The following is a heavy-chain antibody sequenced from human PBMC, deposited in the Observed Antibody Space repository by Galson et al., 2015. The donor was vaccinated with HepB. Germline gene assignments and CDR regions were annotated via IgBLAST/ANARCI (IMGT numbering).Heavy chain of an antibody. J-gene: IGHJ4*02. CDR1: GFTFSDHH. D-gene: IGHD1-7*01. CDR3: ARCRTSPVVRFDY. V-gene: IGHV3-72*01. Sequence: SLRLSCAASGFTFSDHHMDWVRQAPGKGLEWVGRTRNKAESYITEYAASVRGRFTISRDDSKDSLYLQMNSLKTEDTAVYYCARCRTSPVVRFDYRGQGPLVCVSS. CDR2: TRNKAESYIT.